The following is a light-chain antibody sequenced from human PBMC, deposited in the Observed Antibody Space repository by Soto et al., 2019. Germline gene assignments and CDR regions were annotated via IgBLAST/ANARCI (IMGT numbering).Light chain of an antibody. CDR2: DTS. CDR1: QSVFTS. V-gene: IGKV3-11*01. J-gene: IGKJ4*01. CDR3: QQRNSWPLT. Sequence: EIVLTQSPATLSLSPGERATLSCRASQSVFTSLAWFQQKPCQAPKLLISDTSNRATGIPARFSGSGSGTDFTLTISRLEPEDFAVYYCQQRNSWPLTFGGGTKVDIK.